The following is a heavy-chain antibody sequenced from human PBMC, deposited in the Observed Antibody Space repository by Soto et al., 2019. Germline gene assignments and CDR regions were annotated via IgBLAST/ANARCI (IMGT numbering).Heavy chain of an antibody. CDR3: ATGTTGIADFDS. J-gene: IGHJ4*02. D-gene: IGHD1-1*01. CDR2: IGNGRRDT. Sequence: DVQLLESGGGLVQSGGSLRLSCTASGFTFGNYAINWVRQAPGKGLEWVSAIGNGRRDTYFADSVKGRFTISRDDSKNTAFLQINSLRIEDTAVYYCATGTTGIADFDSWGQGTLVTVSS. V-gene: IGHV3-23*01. CDR1: GFTFGNYA.